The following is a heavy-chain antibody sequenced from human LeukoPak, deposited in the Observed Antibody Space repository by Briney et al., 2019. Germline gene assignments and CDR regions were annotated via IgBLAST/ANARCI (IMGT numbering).Heavy chain of an antibody. V-gene: IGHV1-2*02. D-gene: IGHD4-17*01. CDR1: GYTFTGSY. Sequence: ASVNVSFKASGYTFTGSYMHWVRQAPGQGLEWMGWIKPNSGGTNSAQKFQGRVTMTRDTSISTAYMELSRLRSDDTAVYYCARDLASVAVTTSDYWGQGTLVTVSS. J-gene: IGHJ4*02. CDR3: ARDLASVAVTTSDY. CDR2: IKPNSGGT.